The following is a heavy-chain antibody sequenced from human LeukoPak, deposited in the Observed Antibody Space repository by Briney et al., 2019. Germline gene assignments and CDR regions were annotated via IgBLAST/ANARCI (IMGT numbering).Heavy chain of an antibody. J-gene: IGHJ4*02. CDR1: GYTFTSNY. Sequence: ASVKVSCKASGYTFTSNYIHWVRQAPGQGLEWMGMIYPRDGSISYAQKFQGRVTVTRDTSTSTVHMELSGLRSEDTAVYYCARDQGGFDYWGQGTLVTVSS. V-gene: IGHV1-46*01. CDR3: ARDQGGFDY. CDR2: IYPRDGSI.